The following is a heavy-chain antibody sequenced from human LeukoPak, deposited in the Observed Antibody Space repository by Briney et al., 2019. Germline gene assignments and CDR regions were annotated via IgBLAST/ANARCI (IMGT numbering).Heavy chain of an antibody. J-gene: IGHJ5*02. CDR1: GFTFSSYS. CDR3: ARDLNYDFWSGDNWFDP. V-gene: IGHV3-21*01. Sequence: GGSLRLSCAASGFTFSSYSMNWVRQAPGKGLEWVSSISSSSSYIYYADSVKGRFTISRDNSKNTLYLQMNSLRAEDTAVYYCARDLNYDFWSGDNWFDPWGQGTLVTVSS. D-gene: IGHD3-3*01. CDR2: ISSSSSYI.